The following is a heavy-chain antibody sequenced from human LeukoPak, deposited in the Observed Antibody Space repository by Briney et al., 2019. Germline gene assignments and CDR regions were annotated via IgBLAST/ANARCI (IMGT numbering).Heavy chain of an antibody. Sequence: GGSLRLSCEVSGFTFSDYYMTWTRQAPGKGLEWVAFIRYDGSNKYYADSVKGRFTISRDNSKNTLYLQMNSLRAEDTAVYYCAKDWASIAARTGAFDIWGQGTMVTVSS. CDR3: AKDWASIAARTGAFDI. V-gene: IGHV3-30*02. CDR1: GFTFSDYY. D-gene: IGHD6-6*01. CDR2: IRYDGSNK. J-gene: IGHJ3*02.